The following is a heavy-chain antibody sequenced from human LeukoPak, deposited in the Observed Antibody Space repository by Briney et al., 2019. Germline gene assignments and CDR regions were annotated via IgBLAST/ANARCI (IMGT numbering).Heavy chain of an antibody. Sequence: SETLSLTCTVSGGSISSYYWSWIRQPPGKGLEWIGSIYYSGSTYYNPSLKSRVTISVDTSKNQFSLKLSSVTAADTAVYYCARLYSGGWYADYGGQGPLVTVS. V-gene: IGHV4-59*01. J-gene: IGHJ4*02. CDR3: ARLYSGGWYADY. CDR2: IYYSGST. CDR1: GGSISSYY. D-gene: IGHD6-19*01.